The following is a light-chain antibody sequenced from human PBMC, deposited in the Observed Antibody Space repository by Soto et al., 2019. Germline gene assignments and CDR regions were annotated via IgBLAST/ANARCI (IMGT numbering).Light chain of an antibody. CDR3: QQSYSTPLT. Sequence: DIQMTQSPSSLSAALGDRVTITCGASQSISSYLNWYQQKPGKAPKLLIYAASSLQSGVPSRFSGSGSGTDFTPTISSLQPEDFATYYCQQSYSTPLTFGGGTKVDIK. CDR2: AAS. V-gene: IGKV1-39*01. J-gene: IGKJ4*01. CDR1: QSISSY.